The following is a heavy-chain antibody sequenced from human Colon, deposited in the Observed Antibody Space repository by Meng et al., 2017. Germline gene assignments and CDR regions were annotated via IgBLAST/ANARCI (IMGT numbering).Heavy chain of an antibody. Sequence: QVQLHPAGPGLVRPPQTLSLTCAISGDSVSSNRALWDWVRQSPSRGLEWLGQTYYRSEWQNHYGVSVKSRITINADTSRNHFSLHLNSVTPEDTAVYYCTTWYGEYWGQGTLVTVSS. CDR3: TTWYGEY. J-gene: IGHJ4*02. CDR2: TYYRSEWQN. V-gene: IGHV6-1*01. D-gene: IGHD3-10*01. CDR1: GDSVSSNRAL.